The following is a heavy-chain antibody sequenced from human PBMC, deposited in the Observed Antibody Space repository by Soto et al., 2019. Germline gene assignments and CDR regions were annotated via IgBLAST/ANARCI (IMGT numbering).Heavy chain of an antibody. J-gene: IGHJ5*02. V-gene: IGHV4-4*02. Sequence: SETLSLTCAVSSGSISSSNWWSWVRQPPGKGLEWIGEIYHSGSTNYNPSLKSRVTISVDKSKNQFSLKLSSVTAADTAVYYCARVGYDFWSGFNWFDPWGQGTLVTVSS. CDR1: SGSISSSNW. CDR3: ARVGYDFWSGFNWFDP. CDR2: IYHSGST. D-gene: IGHD3-3*01.